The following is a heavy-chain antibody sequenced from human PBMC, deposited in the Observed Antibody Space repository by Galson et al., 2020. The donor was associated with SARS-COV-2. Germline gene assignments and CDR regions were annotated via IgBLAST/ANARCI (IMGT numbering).Heavy chain of an antibody. Sequence: GGSLRLSCAASGFTFSNYGMHWVRQAPGKGLEWVAVIWYDGSNKYYADSVKGRFTISRDNSKNTLYLQMNSLRAEDTAVYYCAKSKDYSSSSGYYYYMDVWGKGTTVTVSS. D-gene: IGHD6-6*01. CDR3: AKSKDYSSSSGYYYYMDV. V-gene: IGHV3-33*06. CDR2: IWYDGSNK. J-gene: IGHJ6*03. CDR1: GFTFSNYG.